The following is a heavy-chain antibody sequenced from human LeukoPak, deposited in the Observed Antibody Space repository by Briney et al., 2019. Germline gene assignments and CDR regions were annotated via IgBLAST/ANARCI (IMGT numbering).Heavy chain of an antibody. V-gene: IGHV3-74*01. CDR3: ARGNYYGMDV. CDR1: GFTFSSYW. CDR2: INSDRTTT. Sequence: PGGSLRLSCAASGFTFSSYWMHWVRQAPGKGLLWVSRINSDRTTTYYADSVKGRFTISRDNAKNTLYLQVNSLRAEDTAVYYCARGNYYGMDVWGQGTTVTVSS. J-gene: IGHJ6*02.